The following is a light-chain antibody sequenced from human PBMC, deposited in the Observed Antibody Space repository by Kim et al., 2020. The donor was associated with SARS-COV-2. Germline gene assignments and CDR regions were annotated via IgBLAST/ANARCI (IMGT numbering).Light chain of an antibody. CDR2: DND. J-gene: IGLJ1*01. CDR1: SSNIENNY. V-gene: IGLV1-51*01. CDR3: GTWDSNLSVYV. Sequence: GQKVTISCSRSSSNIENNYVSWYQQLPGTAPKLLIFDNDQRPSGIPDRFSGSKSGTSATLGITGLQTGDEADYYCGTWDSNLSVYVFGTGTKVTVL.